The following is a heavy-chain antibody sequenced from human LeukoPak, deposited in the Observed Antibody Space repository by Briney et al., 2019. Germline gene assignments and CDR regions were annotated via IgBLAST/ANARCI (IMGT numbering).Heavy chain of an antibody. Sequence: GASVKVSCKASGYTFTGYYMHWVRQAPGQGLEWIGWINPNSGGTNYAQKFQGRVTMTRDTSISTAYMELSRLTSDDTAVYYCARGPSYCSSTSCYTPIFDYWGQGTLVTVSS. V-gene: IGHV1-2*02. J-gene: IGHJ4*02. CDR2: INPNSGGT. D-gene: IGHD2-2*02. CDR3: ARGPSYCSSTSCYTPIFDY. CDR1: GYTFTGYY.